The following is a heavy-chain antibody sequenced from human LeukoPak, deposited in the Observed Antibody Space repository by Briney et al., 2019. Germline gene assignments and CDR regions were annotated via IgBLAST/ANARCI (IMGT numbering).Heavy chain of an antibody. V-gene: IGHV4-59*08. J-gene: IGHJ3*02. Sequence: SETLSLTCTVSGVSITSYYWSWIRQPPGKGLEWIGYIYYSGTTNYNPSLKSRVTISVDTSKNQFSLELNSVTAADTAVYYRARPMIRGVNDALDIWGQGTMVTVSS. CDR2: IYYSGTT. D-gene: IGHD3-10*01. CDR1: GVSITSYY. CDR3: ARPMIRGVNDALDI.